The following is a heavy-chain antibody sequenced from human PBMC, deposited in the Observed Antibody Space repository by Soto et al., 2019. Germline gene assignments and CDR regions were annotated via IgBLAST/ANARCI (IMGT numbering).Heavy chain of an antibody. CDR2: INAGNGNP. D-gene: IGHD4-17*01. V-gene: IGHV1-3*01. Sequence: QVQLVQSGAEVKKPGASVKVSCKASGYTFTSYAMHWVRQAPGHRLEWMGWINAGNGNPKYSQKFPGRVTITRDTSASTGYMGLSILRSDDTAVYYCARVMTTVTTRGCDPWGQGTLVTVSS. CDR3: ARVMTTVTTRGCDP. J-gene: IGHJ5*02. CDR1: GYTFTSYA.